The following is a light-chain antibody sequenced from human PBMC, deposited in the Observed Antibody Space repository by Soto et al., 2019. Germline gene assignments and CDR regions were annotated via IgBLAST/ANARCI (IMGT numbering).Light chain of an antibody. CDR2: GAS. Sequence: EIVMTQSPATLSVSPGERATLSCRASQSVSSNLAWYQQKPGHAPRLLVYGASTRPTGIPTRLSGSGSGTEFTLTISSLQSEDFTVYYCQQYNIWPLTFGGGTKVDVK. CDR1: QSVSSN. V-gene: IGKV3-15*01. CDR3: QQYNIWPLT. J-gene: IGKJ4*01.